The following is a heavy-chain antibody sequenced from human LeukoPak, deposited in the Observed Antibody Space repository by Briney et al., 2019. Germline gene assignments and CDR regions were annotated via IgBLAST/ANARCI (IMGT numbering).Heavy chain of an antibody. CDR1: GFTFSSYG. CDR2: ISYDGSNK. CDR3: ARGPWIPISQLWWYFQH. J-gene: IGHJ1*01. V-gene: IGHV3-30*03. Sequence: GGSLRLSCAAPGFTFSSYGMHWVRQAPGKGLEWVAVISYDGSNKYYADSVKGRFTISRDNSKNTLYLQMNSLRAEDTAVYYCARGPWIPISQLWWYFQHWGQGTLVTVSS. D-gene: IGHD2-21*01.